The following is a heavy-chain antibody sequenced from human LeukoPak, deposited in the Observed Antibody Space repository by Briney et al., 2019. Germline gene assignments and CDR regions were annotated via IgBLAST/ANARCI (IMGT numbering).Heavy chain of an antibody. Sequence: PSETLSLTCTVSGDSFSSVTDYWAWIRQPPGKGLEWIGRIYTSGSTNYNPSLKSRVTMSVDTSKNQFSLKLSSVTAADTAVYYCARDGGEWDLPWDYWGQGTLVTVSS. D-gene: IGHD1-26*01. CDR1: GDSFSSVTDY. J-gene: IGHJ4*02. CDR3: ARDGGEWDLPWDY. CDR2: IYTSGST. V-gene: IGHV4-61*01.